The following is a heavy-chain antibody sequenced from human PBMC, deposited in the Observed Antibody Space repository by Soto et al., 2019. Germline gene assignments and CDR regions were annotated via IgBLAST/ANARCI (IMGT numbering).Heavy chain of an antibody. D-gene: IGHD6-13*01. V-gene: IGHV4-34*01. CDR1: GGSFSGYY. CDR3: ASKRRIAAAGLDY. J-gene: IGHJ4*02. CDR2: INQSGST. Sequence: PSETLSLTCAVYGGSFSGYYWSGIRQPPGKGLEWIGEINQSGSTNYNPALKSRVTISVDTSKNQFSLTLSSVSAADTAVYYCASKRRIAAAGLDYWGQGTLVTVSS.